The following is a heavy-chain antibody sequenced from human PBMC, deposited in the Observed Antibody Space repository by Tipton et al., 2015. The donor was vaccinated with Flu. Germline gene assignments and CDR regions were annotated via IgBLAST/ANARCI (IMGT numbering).Heavy chain of an antibody. CDR1: GGSISSSSYY. CDR2: IHYSGST. V-gene: IGHV4-39*01. J-gene: IGHJ4*02. D-gene: IGHD3-3*01. Sequence: TLSLTCTVSGGSISSSSYYWGWIRQPPGKGLEWIGSIHYSGSTYYNPFLKSRVTISVDTSKNQFSLKLSSVTAADTAVYYCASRGYDFWSAYQKQLDSWGQGILVTVSS. CDR3: ASRGYDFWSAYQKQLDS.